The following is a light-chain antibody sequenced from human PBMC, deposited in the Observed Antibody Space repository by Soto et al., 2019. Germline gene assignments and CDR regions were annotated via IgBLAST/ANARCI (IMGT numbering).Light chain of an antibody. Sequence: VLTQSPATLSLSPGERATLSCRASQTVSSFLAWYQQKPGQAPRLLIHDSSDRATGIPARFSGSGSGTDFTLTISSLEPEDVAVYYCQQRSNWPGTFGQGTKVEIK. J-gene: IGKJ1*01. CDR1: QTVSSF. V-gene: IGKV3-11*01. CDR2: DSS. CDR3: QQRSNWPGT.